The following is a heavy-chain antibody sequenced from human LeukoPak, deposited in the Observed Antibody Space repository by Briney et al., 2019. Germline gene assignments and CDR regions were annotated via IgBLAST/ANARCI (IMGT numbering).Heavy chain of an antibody. J-gene: IGHJ4*02. CDR1: GFTFSSYS. CDR3: AKRGTSGYLVDN. V-gene: IGHV3-21*01. CDR2: ISSSSSYI. D-gene: IGHD3-22*01. Sequence: GGSLRLSCAASGFTFSSYSMNWVRQAPGKGLEWVSSISSSSSYIYYADSVKGRFTISRDNSKNTLYLQMNSLRAEDTAVYYCAKRGTSGYLVDNWGQGTLVTVSS.